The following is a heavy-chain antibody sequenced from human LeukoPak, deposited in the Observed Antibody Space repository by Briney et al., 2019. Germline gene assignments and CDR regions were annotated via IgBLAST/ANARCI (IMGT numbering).Heavy chain of an antibody. D-gene: IGHD5-18*01. V-gene: IGHV4-39*07. CDR2: IYYSGST. J-gene: IGHJ4*02. Sequence: SETLSLTCTVSGGSISSSSYYWGWIRQPPGKGLEWIGSIYYSGSTNYNPSLKSRVTISVDKSKNQFSLKLSSVTAADTAVYYCARNLVQLWPLDYWGQGTLVTVSS. CDR3: ARNLVQLWPLDY. CDR1: GGSISSSSYY.